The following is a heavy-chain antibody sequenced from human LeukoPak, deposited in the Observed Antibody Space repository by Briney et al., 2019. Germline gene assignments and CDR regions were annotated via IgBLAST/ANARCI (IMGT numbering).Heavy chain of an antibody. Sequence: GGSLRLSCAASGFTFSSYAKSWARQAPGKGLEWVSAISGSGGSTYYADSVKGRFTISRDNSKNTLYLQMNSLRAEDTAVYYCAKVTWGAAAYNWFDPWGQGTLVTVSS. J-gene: IGHJ5*02. CDR3: AKVTWGAAAYNWFDP. V-gene: IGHV3-23*01. CDR2: ISGSGGST. CDR1: GFTFSSYA. D-gene: IGHD6-13*01.